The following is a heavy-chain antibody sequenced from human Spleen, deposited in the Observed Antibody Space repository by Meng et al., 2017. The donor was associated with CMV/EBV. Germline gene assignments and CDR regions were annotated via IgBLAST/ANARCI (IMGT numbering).Heavy chain of an antibody. D-gene: IGHD3-3*01. J-gene: IGHJ6*02. CDR2: TWSDGSNK. V-gene: IGHV3-33*01. CDR3: ARDGIYDFWNRDVDYYYGLDV. CDR1: GFTFNNYG. Sequence: GGSLRLSCSASGFTFNNYGMHWVRQAPGKGLEWVAGTWSDGSNKYYADSVKGRFTISRDNAKNSLFLQMNSLRAEDTGVYYCARDGIYDFWNRDVDYYYGLDVWGQGTTVTVSS.